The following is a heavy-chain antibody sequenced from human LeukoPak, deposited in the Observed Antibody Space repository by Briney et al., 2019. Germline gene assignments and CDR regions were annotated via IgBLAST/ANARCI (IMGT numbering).Heavy chain of an antibody. D-gene: IGHD2-21*01. CDR2: IYYTGST. CDR1: GFSINNYH. J-gene: IGHJ3*02. Sequence: SETLSLTCTVSGFSINNYHWSWIRQPPGKGLEWVGYIYYTGSTEYTPSLKSRVTMSLDASKNHYSLKLSSVTAADTAVYYCARHTASNSVAFDIWGQGTLVTVSS. CDR3: ARHTASNSVAFDI. V-gene: IGHV4-59*08.